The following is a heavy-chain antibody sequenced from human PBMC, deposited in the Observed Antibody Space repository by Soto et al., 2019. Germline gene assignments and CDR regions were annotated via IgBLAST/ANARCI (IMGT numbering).Heavy chain of an antibody. V-gene: IGHV4-31*03. Sequence: SETLSLTCTVSGGYISSGGYYWSWIRQHPGKGLEWIGYIYYSGSTYYNPSLKSRVTISVDTTKNQFSLKLSSVTATDTAVYYSASDYYASSGYSQNWFDPWGQGTLVTVSS. CDR1: GGYISSGGYY. J-gene: IGHJ5*02. CDR2: IYYSGST. CDR3: ASDYYASSGYSQNWFDP. D-gene: IGHD3-22*01.